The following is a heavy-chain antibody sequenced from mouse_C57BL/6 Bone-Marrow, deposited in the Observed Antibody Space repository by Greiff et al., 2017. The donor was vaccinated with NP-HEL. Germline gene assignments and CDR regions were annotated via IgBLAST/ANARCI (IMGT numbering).Heavy chain of an antibody. V-gene: IGHV1-52*01. CDR3: AKNKEEIYYGSSYGYFDV. CDR2: IDPSASET. D-gene: IGHD1-1*01. Sequence: QVPLQQPGAELVRPGSSVKLSCKASGYTFTSYWMHWVTQRPIHGLEWLGNIDPSASETHYNQKFKDKATLTVDKSSSPAYMQRSSLTSEDSAVYYCAKNKEEIYYGSSYGYFDVWGTGTTVTVSS. J-gene: IGHJ1*03. CDR1: GYTFTSYW.